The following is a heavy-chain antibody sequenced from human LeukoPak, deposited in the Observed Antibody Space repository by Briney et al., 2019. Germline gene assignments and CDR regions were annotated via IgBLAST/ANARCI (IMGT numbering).Heavy chain of an antibody. CDR1: GFTFSSYW. J-gene: IGHJ4*02. D-gene: IGHD6-19*01. Sequence: GGSLRLSCAASGFTFSSYWMSWVRQAPGKGLEWVANIKQDGSEKYYVDSVKGRFTISRDNAKNSLYLQMNSLRVEDTAMYYCGRGGGGDGSGWSTTDYWGQGTLVTISS. CDR3: GRGGGGDGSGWSTTDY. CDR2: IKQDGSEK. V-gene: IGHV3-7*01.